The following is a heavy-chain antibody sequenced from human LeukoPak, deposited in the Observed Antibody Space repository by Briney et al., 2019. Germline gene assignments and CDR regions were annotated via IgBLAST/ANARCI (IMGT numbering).Heavy chain of an antibody. D-gene: IGHD6-13*01. J-gene: IGHJ4*02. CDR1: GFTLSSYW. CDR3: ARPLAAGYYFDY. Sequence: GGSLRLSCAASGFTLSSYWMHWVRQAPGKGLVWVSRINSDGSSTSYADSVKGRFTISRDNAKNTLYLQMNSLRAEDTAVYYCARPLAAGYYFDYWGQGTLVTVSS. V-gene: IGHV3-74*01. CDR2: INSDGSST.